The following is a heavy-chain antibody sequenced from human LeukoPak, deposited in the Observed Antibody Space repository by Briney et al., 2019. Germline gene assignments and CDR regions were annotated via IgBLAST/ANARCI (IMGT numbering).Heavy chain of an antibody. D-gene: IGHD3-22*01. J-gene: IGHJ3*02. V-gene: IGHV1-18*01. Sequence: ASVKVSCKASGYTFTTYGTNYGITWVRQAPGQGLEWMGWISPYSGNTNYAQKLQGRVTMTTDTSTSTAYMELRSLTSDDTAVYYCARDTSGYRNDAFDIWGQGTMVTVSS. CDR1: GYTFTTYGTNYG. CDR3: ARDTSGYRNDAFDI. CDR2: ISPYSGNT.